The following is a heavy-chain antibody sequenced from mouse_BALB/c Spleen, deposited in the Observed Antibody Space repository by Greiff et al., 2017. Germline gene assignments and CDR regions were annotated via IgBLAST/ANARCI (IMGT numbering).Heavy chain of an antibody. Sequence: QVQLQQSGAELVRPGTSVKVSCKASGYAFTNYLIEWVKQRPGQGLEWIGVINPGSGGTNYNEKFKGKATLTADKSSSTAYMQLSSLTSDDSAVYFCARYPIYYYGSSYVCYAMDYWGQGTSVTVSS. CDR1: GYAFTNYL. CDR3: ARYPIYYYGSSYVCYAMDY. CDR2: INPGSGGT. V-gene: IGHV1-54*03. D-gene: IGHD1-1*01. J-gene: IGHJ4*01.